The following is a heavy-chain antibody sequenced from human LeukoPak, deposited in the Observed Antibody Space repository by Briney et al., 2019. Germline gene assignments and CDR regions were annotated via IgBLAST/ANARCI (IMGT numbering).Heavy chain of an antibody. V-gene: IGHV1-24*01. CDR2: FDPADGET. J-gene: IGHJ5*02. Sequence: GASVRVSCTVSGYTLTALFMPWVREAPGHGLEWMGGFDPADGETTSAQTFPGRVTMTEDTSPHTAYMELSSRRSVDTAVYNCAFFRSGSYPSYRFDPWGQRTLVTVSS. D-gene: IGHD1-26*01. CDR1: GYTLTALF. CDR3: AFFRSGSYPSYRFDP.